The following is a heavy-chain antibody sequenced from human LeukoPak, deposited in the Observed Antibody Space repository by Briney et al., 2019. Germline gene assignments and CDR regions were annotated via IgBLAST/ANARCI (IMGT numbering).Heavy chain of an antibody. CDR2: FDPEDGET. CDR3: ASLRTMAIEIKGSQY. J-gene: IGHJ1*01. Sequence: ASVKVSCKTSGYPFTELSIHWVRQAPGKGLEWMGGFDPEDGETVYGQNFQGRLTMTEDTSRDTAYMELSSLTSEDTAVYFCASLRTMAIEIKGSQYWPLGTVVSVS. D-gene: IGHD5-24*01. V-gene: IGHV1-24*01. CDR1: GYPFTELS.